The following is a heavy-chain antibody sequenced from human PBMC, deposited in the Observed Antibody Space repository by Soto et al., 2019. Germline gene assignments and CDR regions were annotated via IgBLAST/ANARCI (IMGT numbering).Heavy chain of an antibody. V-gene: IGHV3-23*01. CDR2: ISGSGGST. Sequence: EVQLLESGGGLVQPGGSLRLSCAASGFTFSSYAMSWVRQAPGKGLEWVSAISGSGGSTYYADSVKGRFTISRDNCKNTLYLQMNSLRAEDTAVYYCAKDSSSYYYYGMDVWGQGTTVTVSS. D-gene: IGHD6-6*01. CDR3: AKDSSSYYYYGMDV. CDR1: GFTFSSYA. J-gene: IGHJ6*02.